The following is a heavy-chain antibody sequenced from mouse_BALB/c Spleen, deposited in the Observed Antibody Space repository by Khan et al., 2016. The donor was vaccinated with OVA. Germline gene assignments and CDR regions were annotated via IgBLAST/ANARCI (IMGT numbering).Heavy chain of an antibody. V-gene: IGHV3-2*02. Sequence: EVQLQESGPGLVKPSQSLSLICTVTVYSITSDYAWNWIRQFPGNKLEWMGFISYSGNTKYNPSLKSRISITRDTSKNQFFLQLNSVTTEDTATYYCARVYGGDFDYWGQGTTLTVSS. CDR3: ARVYGGDFDY. CDR1: VYSITSDYA. D-gene: IGHD1-1*01. CDR2: ISYSGNT. J-gene: IGHJ2*01.